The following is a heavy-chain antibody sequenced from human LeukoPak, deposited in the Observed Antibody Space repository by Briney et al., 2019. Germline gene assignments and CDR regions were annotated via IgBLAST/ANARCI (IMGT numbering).Heavy chain of an antibody. J-gene: IGHJ6*02. Sequence: GGSLRLSCAASGFTFSDYYMSWIRQAPGKGLEWVSYISSSGSTMYYADSVKGRFTISRDNAKNSLYLQMNSLRAEDTAVYYCARDIGYCSSTSCYWHYYYGMDVWGQGTTVTVSS. CDR3: ARDIGYCSSTSCYWHYYYGMDV. CDR1: GFTFSDYY. V-gene: IGHV3-11*01. CDR2: ISSSGSTM. D-gene: IGHD2-2*03.